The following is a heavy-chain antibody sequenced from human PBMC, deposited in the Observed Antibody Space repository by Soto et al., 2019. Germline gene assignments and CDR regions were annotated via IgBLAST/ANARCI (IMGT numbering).Heavy chain of an antibody. V-gene: IGHV1-3*01. CDR1: GYTFTSYD. CDR3: ARGGPWFGADFDY. Sequence: QVQLVQSGAEVKKPGASVTVSCTASGYTFTSYDMHWVRQAPGQRLEWMGWINAGNGNTKYSQKFQGRVTITRDTSASTAYMELSSLRSEDTAVYYCARGGPWFGADFDYWGQGTLVTVSS. J-gene: IGHJ4*02. CDR2: INAGNGNT. D-gene: IGHD3-10*01.